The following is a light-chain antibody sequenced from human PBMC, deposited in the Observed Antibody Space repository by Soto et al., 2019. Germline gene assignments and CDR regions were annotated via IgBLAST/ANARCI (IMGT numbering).Light chain of an antibody. CDR3: QQYNNWPPIT. J-gene: IGKJ5*01. CDR1: QSVSSN. V-gene: IGKV3-15*01. CDR2: GAS. Sequence: EIVMTQSPATLSVSPGERATLSCRASQSVSSNLAWYQQKPGQAPRLLIYGASTRATGIPARFSGSGSGTEFTLTINSLQSEDFEVYYCQQYNNWPPITCGQGTRLEIK.